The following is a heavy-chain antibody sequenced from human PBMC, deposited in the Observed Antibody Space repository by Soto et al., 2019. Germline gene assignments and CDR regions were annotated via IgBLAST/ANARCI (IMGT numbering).Heavy chain of an antibody. CDR2: INAGNGNT. D-gene: IGHD6-13*01. J-gene: IGHJ5*02. Sequence: GASVKVSCKASGYIFATYIIHWVRQAPGQRLEWMGWINAGNGNTKYSQKFQGRVTMTRDTSASTAYMELSSLTSEDTAVYYCARDFLVAAGVNWFDPWGQGTLVTVSS. CDR1: GYIFATYI. CDR3: ARDFLVAAGVNWFDP. V-gene: IGHV1-3*01.